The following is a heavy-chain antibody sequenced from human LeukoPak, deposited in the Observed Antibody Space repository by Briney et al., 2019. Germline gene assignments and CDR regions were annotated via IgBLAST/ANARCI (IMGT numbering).Heavy chain of an antibody. J-gene: IGHJ4*02. CDR2: IIPIFGTA. D-gene: IGHD2-2*01. Sequence: ASVKVSCEASGGTFSSYAISWVRQAPGQGLEWMGGIIPIFGTANYAQKFQGRVTITADESTSTAYMELSSLRSEDTAVYYCARVRRCSSTSCYRYFDYWGQGTLVTVSS. CDR3: ARVRRCSSTSCYRYFDY. CDR1: GGTFSSYA. V-gene: IGHV1-69*13.